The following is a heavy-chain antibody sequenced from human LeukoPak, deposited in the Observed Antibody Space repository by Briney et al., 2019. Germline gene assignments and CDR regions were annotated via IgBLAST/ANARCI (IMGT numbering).Heavy chain of an antibody. V-gene: IGHV3-23*01. D-gene: IGHD2-2*01. CDR3: ARGEFIVVVPAAPFDP. J-gene: IGHJ5*02. Sequence: PGGSLRLSCAASGFTFDDYAMHWVRQAPGKGLEWVSAISGSGDTTYYADSVKGRFTISRDNSKNMLYLQLNSLRAEDTAVYYCARGEFIVVVPAAPFDPWGQGTLVTVSS. CDR2: ISGSGDTT. CDR1: GFTFDDYA.